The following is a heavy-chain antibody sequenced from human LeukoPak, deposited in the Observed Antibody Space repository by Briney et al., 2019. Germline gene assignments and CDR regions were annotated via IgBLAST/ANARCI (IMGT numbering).Heavy chain of an antibody. CDR3: ASRIAAMDV. Sequence: SETLSLTCTVSGDSISSSNWWNWVRLPPGKGLDWIGEISHTGSTKYSPSLKSRVTISVDKSKNQFSLKLSSVTAADTAVYYCASRIAAMDVWGQGTTVTVSS. CDR1: GDSISSSNW. V-gene: IGHV4-4*02. J-gene: IGHJ6*02. CDR2: ISHTGST. D-gene: IGHD2-21*01.